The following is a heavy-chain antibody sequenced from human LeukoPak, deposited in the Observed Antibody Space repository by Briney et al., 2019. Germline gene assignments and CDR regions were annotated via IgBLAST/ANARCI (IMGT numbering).Heavy chain of an antibody. CDR1: GFTFSSYA. D-gene: IGHD5-18*01. J-gene: IGHJ3*02. CDR3: ARDLSGYSYGYSYAFDI. V-gene: IGHV3-30*04. Sequence: GGSLRLSCAASGFTFSSYAMHWVRQAPGEGLEWVAVISYDGSNKYYADSVKGRFTISRDNSKNTLYLQMNSLRAEDTAVYYCARDLSGYSYGYSYAFDIWGQGTMVTVSS. CDR2: ISYDGSNK.